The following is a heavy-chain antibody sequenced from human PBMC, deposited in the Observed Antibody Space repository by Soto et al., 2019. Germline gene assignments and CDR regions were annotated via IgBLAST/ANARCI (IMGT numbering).Heavy chain of an antibody. Sequence: EVQLVESGGGLVQPRGSLRLSCVASGFTFSSHEMNWVRQAPGKGLEWVSYISSSGSPIDYADSVRGRFTISRDNAKNSVILQMNSLRVEDTAVYYCVRSWGVYCSSTRCYSPWLDPWGQGTLVTVSS. CDR2: ISSSGSPI. V-gene: IGHV3-48*03. CDR3: VRSWGVYCSSTRCYSPWLDP. J-gene: IGHJ5*02. D-gene: IGHD2-2*02. CDR1: GFTFSSHE.